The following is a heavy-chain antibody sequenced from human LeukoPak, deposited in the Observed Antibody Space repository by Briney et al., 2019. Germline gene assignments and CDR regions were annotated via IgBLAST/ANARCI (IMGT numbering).Heavy chain of an antibody. Sequence: ASVKVSCKASGYTFTGYYMHWVRRAPGQGPEWMGWMNPNSGATNYAQKFQGRVTMTRDKSISTAYLELSGLRSDDTAVYFCARISLLSPLDYWGQGTLVTVSS. V-gene: IGHV1-2*02. CDR2: MNPNSGAT. CDR1: GYTFTGYY. CDR3: ARISLLSPLDY. D-gene: IGHD3-10*01. J-gene: IGHJ4*02.